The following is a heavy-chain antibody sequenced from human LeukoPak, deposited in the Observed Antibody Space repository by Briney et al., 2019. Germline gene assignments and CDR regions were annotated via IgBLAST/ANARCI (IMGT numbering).Heavy chain of an antibody. V-gene: IGHV3-23*01. CDR2: IISSGDFT. J-gene: IGHJ4*02. D-gene: IGHD3-22*01. Sequence: GGSLRLSCAASGFTFNIYSMSWVRQAPGKGLEWVSSIISSGDFTVYAGSVKGRFTISRDNSKNTLYLQMNSLRAEDTAIYYCAKDRPNYYESNGHYYRRDGDYWGQGTLVTVSS. CDR1: GFTFNIYS. CDR3: AKDRPNYYESNGHYYRRDGDY.